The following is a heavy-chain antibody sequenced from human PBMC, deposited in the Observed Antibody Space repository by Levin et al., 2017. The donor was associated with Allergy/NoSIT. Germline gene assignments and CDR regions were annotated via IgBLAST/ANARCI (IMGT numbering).Heavy chain of an antibody. Sequence: GESLKISCAASGFTFSSYGMHWVRQAPGKGLEWVAVIWYDGSNKYYADSVKGRFTISRDNSKNTLYLQMNSLRAEDTAVYYCAREYYDFWGGYYFDYWGQGTLVTVSS. J-gene: IGHJ4*02. CDR2: IWYDGSNK. CDR3: AREYYDFWGGYYFDY. V-gene: IGHV3-33*01. D-gene: IGHD3-3*01. CDR1: GFTFSSYG.